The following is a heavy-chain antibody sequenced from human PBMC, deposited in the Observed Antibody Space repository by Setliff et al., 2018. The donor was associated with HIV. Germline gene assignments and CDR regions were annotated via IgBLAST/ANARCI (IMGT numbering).Heavy chain of an antibody. Sequence: SETLSLTCAVSGSSISSTYHWGWIRQPPGKGLEWIGSIYHSGSTFYNPSLKSRVTISIDTSKSQFSLRLSSVTAADTAIYYCARDFCSSTTCTNWFHPWGQGTLVTVSS. J-gene: IGHJ5*02. CDR1: GSSISSTYH. V-gene: IGHV4-38-2*02. CDR3: ARDFCSSTTCTNWFHP. CDR2: IYHSGST. D-gene: IGHD2-2*01.